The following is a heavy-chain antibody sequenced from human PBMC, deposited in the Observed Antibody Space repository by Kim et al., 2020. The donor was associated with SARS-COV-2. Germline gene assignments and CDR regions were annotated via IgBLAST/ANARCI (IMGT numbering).Heavy chain of an antibody. D-gene: IGHD6-19*01. CDR2: IYYSGST. Sequence: SETLSLTCTVSGGSISSYYWSWIRQPPGKGLEWIGYIYYSGSTNYNPSLKSRVTISVDTSKNQFSLKLSSVTAADTAVYYCARGPPSIIAVAGTWFDYWGQGTLVTVSS. J-gene: IGHJ4*02. CDR3: ARGPPSIIAVAGTWFDY. V-gene: IGHV4-59*01. CDR1: GGSISSYY.